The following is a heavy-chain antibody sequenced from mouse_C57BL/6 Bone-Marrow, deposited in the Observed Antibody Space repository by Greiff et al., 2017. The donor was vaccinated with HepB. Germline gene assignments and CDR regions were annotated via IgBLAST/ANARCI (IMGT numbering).Heavy chain of an antibody. Sequence: EVKLQESGGGLVQPGGSLKLSCAASGFTFSDYYMYWVRQTPEKRLEWVAYISNGGGSTYYPDTVKGRFTISRDNAKNTLYLQMSRLKSEDTAMYYCARHGGSSYRDYAMDYWGQGTSVTVSS. CDR3: ARHGGSSYRDYAMDY. J-gene: IGHJ4*01. CDR1: GFTFSDYY. CDR2: ISNGGGST. D-gene: IGHD1-1*01. V-gene: IGHV5-12*01.